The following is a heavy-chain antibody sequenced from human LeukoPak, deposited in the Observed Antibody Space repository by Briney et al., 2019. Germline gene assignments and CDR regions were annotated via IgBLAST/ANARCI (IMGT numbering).Heavy chain of an antibody. CDR1: GYNFTRYW. CDR2: TNPGDSDT. CDR3: VRRIVASGEYFDY. V-gene: IGHV5-51*01. D-gene: IGHD6-13*01. J-gene: IGHJ4*02. Sequence: GESLKISCKVSGYNFTRYWIGWVLQMPGKGLEWMGITNPGDSDTRYSPSFQGQVTISADRSISTAYLQWSSLKASDTAMYYCVRRIVASGEYFDYWGQGTLVTVSS.